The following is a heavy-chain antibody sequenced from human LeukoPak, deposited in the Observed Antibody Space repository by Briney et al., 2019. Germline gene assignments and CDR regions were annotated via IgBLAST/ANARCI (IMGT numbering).Heavy chain of an antibody. CDR2: IIPIFGTA. CDR3: AREPTTYYYGSGSYAFDI. Sequence: GASVKVSCKASGVTFDKYAMNWVRQAPGQGLEWMGGIIPIFGTANYAQKFQGRVTITADESTSTAYMELSSLRSEDTAVYYCAREPTTYYYGSGSYAFDIWGQGTMVTVSS. D-gene: IGHD3-10*01. V-gene: IGHV1-69*13. J-gene: IGHJ3*02. CDR1: GVTFDKYA.